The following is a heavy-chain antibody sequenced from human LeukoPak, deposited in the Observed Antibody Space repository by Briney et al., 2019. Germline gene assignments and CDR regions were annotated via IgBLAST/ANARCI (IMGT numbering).Heavy chain of an antibody. D-gene: IGHD3-22*01. Sequence: RPGRSLRLSCAASGFTFSSYGMHWVRQAPGKGLEWVAVIWYDGSNKYYADSVKGRFTISRDNSKNTLYLQMNSLRAEDTAVYYCHYYDSSGYYENFDYWGQGTLVTVSS. CDR3: HYYDSSGYYENFDY. V-gene: IGHV3-33*01. CDR1: GFTFSSYG. J-gene: IGHJ4*02. CDR2: IWYDGSNK.